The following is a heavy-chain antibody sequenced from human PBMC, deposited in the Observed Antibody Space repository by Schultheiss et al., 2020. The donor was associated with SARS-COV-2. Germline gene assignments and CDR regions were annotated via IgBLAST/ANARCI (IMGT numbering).Heavy chain of an antibody. J-gene: IGHJ4*02. CDR3: ARGYSSSWYDY. V-gene: IGHV1-18*01. D-gene: IGHD6-13*01. CDR1: GYTFINYG. CDR2: ISAYNGNT. Sequence: ASVKVSCKASGYTFINYGISWVRQAPGQGLELMGWISAYNGNTNYAQKLQGRVTMTRNTSISTAYMELSSLRSEDTAVYYCARGYSSSWYDYWGQGTLVTVSS.